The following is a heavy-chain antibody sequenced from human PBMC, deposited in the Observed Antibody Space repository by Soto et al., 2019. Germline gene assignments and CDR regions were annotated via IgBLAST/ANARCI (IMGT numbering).Heavy chain of an antibody. J-gene: IGHJ3*02. V-gene: IGHV3-53*01. CDR2: IYRGGGT. Sequence: EVQLVESGGGLIQPGGSLRLLCAVSGFTVSSNYMTWVRQAPGKGLEWVSIIYRGGGTYYADFVKGLFIISRDDSKNTVYLQMNRLRAEDTAVYYCARRDASETFDIWGQGTMVTVSS. CDR1: GFTVSSNY. CDR3: ARRDASETFDI.